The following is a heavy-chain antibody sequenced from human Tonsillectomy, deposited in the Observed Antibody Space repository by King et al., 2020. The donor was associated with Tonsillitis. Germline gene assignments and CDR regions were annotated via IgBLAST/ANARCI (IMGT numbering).Heavy chain of an antibody. CDR3: AKTPPRIAVAGQGFDY. CDR1: GFTFSSYG. Sequence: VQLVESGGGVVQPGRSLRLSCAASGFTFSSYGMHWVRQAPGKGLEWVAVISYDGSNKYYADSVKGRFTISRDNYKNTLYLQMNSLRAEDTAVYYCAKTPPRIAVAGQGFDYWGQGTLVTVSS. CDR2: ISYDGSNK. V-gene: IGHV3-30*18. J-gene: IGHJ4*02. D-gene: IGHD6-19*01.